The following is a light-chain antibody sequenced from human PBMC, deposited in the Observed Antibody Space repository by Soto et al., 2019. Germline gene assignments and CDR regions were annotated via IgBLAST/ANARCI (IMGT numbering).Light chain of an antibody. CDR3: YSYAGENLYV. Sequence: QSALTHPASVSGSAGQSITISCTGTTSFVGTYKYVSWYQQHPGKVPKLMIYEVNKRPSGVSTRFSGSKSGNTAYLTISGLQAEDEAHYYCYSYAGENLYVFGTGTKATVL. V-gene: IGLV2-23*02. CDR1: TSFVGTYKY. CDR2: EVN. J-gene: IGLJ1*01.